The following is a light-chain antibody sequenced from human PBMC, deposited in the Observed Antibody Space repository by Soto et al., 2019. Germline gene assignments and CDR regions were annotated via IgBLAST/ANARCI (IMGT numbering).Light chain of an antibody. CDR2: GAS. CDR1: QSVANN. J-gene: IGKJ1*01. CDR3: QQCNDWPRT. Sequence: EIVMTQSPVTLSLSPGDRATLSCRASQSVANNLAWFQQRPGQAPRLLVYGASATATGIPARFSGSGSGTEFTLTISSLQSEDFAVYYCQQCNDWPRTFGQGTKVEIK. V-gene: IGKV3-15*01.